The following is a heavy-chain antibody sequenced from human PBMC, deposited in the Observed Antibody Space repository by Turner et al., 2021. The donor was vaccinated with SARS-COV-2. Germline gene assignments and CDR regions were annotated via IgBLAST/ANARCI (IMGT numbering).Heavy chain of an antibody. J-gene: IGHJ4*02. CDR1: GDTLTELP. CDR3: ATGGYYDSSGYWN. D-gene: IGHD3-22*01. CDR2: FDPEDGET. Sequence: QGLRGQSGSDAKKPGASVEVSCKVSGDTLTELPMHWVRQAQGKGLEWMIGFDPEDGETIYAQKFQGRVTMTEDTSTDTAYMELSSLGSEDTAVYYCATGGYYDSSGYWNWGQGTLVTVSS. V-gene: IGHV1-24*01.